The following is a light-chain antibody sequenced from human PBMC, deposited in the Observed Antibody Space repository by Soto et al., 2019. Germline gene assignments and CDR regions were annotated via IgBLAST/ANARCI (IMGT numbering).Light chain of an antibody. J-gene: IGKJ5*01. CDR2: GAS. CDR3: QQYSPPIT. Sequence: EIVLTQSPGTQSLSPRERATLSSRACQSVSSSYLAWYQQKPGQAPRLLIYGASSRATGIPDRFSGRGSGTDFTLTISRLEPEDFAVYYCQQYSPPITFGQGTRLEI. V-gene: IGKV3-20*01. CDR1: QSVSSSY.